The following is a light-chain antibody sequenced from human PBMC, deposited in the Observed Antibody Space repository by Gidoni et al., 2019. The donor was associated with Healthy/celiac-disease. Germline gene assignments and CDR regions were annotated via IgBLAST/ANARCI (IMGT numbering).Light chain of an antibody. CDR3: QQYSREKT. CDR1: QSVSSN. J-gene: IGKJ1*01. Sequence: EIVMTQSPATLSVSPGERATLSCRASQSVSSNLAWYQQKPGQAPRLLIYGASTRATGIPARFRGSGSGTEFTLTISSLQSEDFAVYYCQQYSREKTFGQGTKVEIK. CDR2: GAS. V-gene: IGKV3-15*01.